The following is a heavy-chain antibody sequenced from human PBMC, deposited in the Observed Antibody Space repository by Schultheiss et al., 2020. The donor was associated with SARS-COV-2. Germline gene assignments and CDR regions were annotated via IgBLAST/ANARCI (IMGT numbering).Heavy chain of an antibody. D-gene: IGHD3-3*01. CDR3: AGSITIFGVVHNWFDP. V-gene: IGHV4-39*01. CDR1: GGSISSSSYY. CDR2: IYYSGST. J-gene: IGHJ5*02. Sequence: SETLSLTCTVSGGSISSSSYYWGWIRQPPGKGLEWIGSIYYSGSTYYNPSLKSRVTISVDTSKNQFSLKLSSVTAADTAVYYCAGSITIFGVVHNWFDPWGQGTLVTVSS.